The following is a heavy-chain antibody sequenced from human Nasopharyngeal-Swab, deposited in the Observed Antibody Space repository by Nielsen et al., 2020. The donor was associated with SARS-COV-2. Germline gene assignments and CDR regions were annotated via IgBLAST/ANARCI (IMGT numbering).Heavy chain of an antibody. V-gene: IGHV3-30-3*01. CDR2: ISSDGSNK. D-gene: IGHD2-2*01. J-gene: IGHJ4*02. CDR3: ARGTYDFQLLFCDY. Sequence: GESLKISCVASGSTFSTYAFHWVRQAPGKGLEWVTFISSDGSNKYYADSVKGRFTISRDNSKNTVYLQVNSLRADDTAVYYCARGTYDFQLLFCDYWGQGTLVTVSS. CDR1: GSTFSTYA.